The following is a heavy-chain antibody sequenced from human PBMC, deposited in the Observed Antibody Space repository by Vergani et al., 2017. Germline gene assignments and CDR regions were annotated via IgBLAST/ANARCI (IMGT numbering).Heavy chain of an antibody. CDR1: GGSIRSYY. V-gene: IGHV4-59*10. J-gene: IGHJ5*02. Sequence: QVQLQQWGAGLLKPSETLSLTCTVSGGSIRSYYWSWIRQPAGRGLEWIGRIYTSGSTNYNPALKSRVTMSVDTSKNQFSRKLSSVTAADTAVYYCARESYYDFWSGYYHVTWGQGNLVTVSS. CDR2: IYTSGST. D-gene: IGHD3-3*01. CDR3: ARESYYDFWSGYYHVT.